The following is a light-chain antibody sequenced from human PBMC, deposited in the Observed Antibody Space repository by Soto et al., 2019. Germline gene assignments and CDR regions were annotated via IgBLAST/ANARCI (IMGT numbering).Light chain of an antibody. CDR1: QRISRQ. CDR3: LQYQSYWT. CDR2: QAS. V-gene: IGKV1-5*03. J-gene: IGKJ1*01. Sequence: DIQMTQSPSTLSASVGDRVSITCRASQRISRQLAWYQQKPGKAPNLLIYQASNLETGVPSRFTGSGSGTEFPLTISSLQPDDLATYYCLQYQSYWTFGQGTKVEVK.